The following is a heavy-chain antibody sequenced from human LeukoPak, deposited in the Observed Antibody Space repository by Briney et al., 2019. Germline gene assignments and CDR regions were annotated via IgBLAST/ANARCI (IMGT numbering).Heavy chain of an antibody. Sequence: KSSETLSLTCSVSGGSLSSHYWSWIRQPPGKGLEWIGYIYHSGSTYYNPSLKSRVTISVDRSKNQFSLKLSSVTAADTAVYYCARGTTVTTAGWFDPWGQGTLVTVSS. V-gene: IGHV4-30-2*01. CDR3: ARGTTVTTAGWFDP. CDR1: GGSLSSHY. J-gene: IGHJ5*02. D-gene: IGHD4-17*01. CDR2: IYHSGST.